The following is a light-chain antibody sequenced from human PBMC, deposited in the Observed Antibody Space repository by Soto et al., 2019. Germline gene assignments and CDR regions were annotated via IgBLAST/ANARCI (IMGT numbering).Light chain of an antibody. CDR2: GAS. V-gene: IGKV3-20*01. J-gene: IGKJ5*01. CDR3: QQFGSTSIT. CDR1: QSISSLS. Sequence: ESVLTQSPGTLSLSPGERVTLSCRASQSISSLSLAWYQQKPGQAPRLLIYGASSRATGIPDRFSGSGSGTDFTVTISRLEPEDFAVYDCQQFGSTSITFGQGTRLESK.